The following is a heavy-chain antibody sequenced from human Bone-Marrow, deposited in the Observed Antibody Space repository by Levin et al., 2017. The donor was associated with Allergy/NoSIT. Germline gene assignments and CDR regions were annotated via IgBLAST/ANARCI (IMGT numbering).Heavy chain of an antibody. J-gene: IGHJ6*03. CDR3: AKDLSNGDLYYYYMDV. CDR2: ISYDGSNK. D-gene: IGHD4-17*01. CDR1: GFTFSSYG. Sequence: GGSLRLSCAASGFTFSSYGMHWVRQAPGKGLEWVAVISYDGSNKYYADSVKGRFTISRDNSKNTLYLQMNSLRAEDTAVYYCAKDLSNGDLYYYYMDVWGKGTTVTVSS. V-gene: IGHV3-30*18.